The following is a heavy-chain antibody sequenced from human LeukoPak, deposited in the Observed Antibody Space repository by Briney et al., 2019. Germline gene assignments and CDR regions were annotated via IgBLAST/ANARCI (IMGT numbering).Heavy chain of an antibody. Sequence: SVKVSCKASGGTFSSYGISWVRQAPGQGLEWMGRIIPILDIANSAQKFQGRVTITADKSTSTAYMELSSLRSEDMALYYCARDWSLDTSGPFAYWGQGTLVTVSS. V-gene: IGHV1-69*04. CDR2: IIPILDIA. CDR3: ARDWSLDTSGPFAY. D-gene: IGHD3-22*01. CDR1: GGTFSSYG. J-gene: IGHJ4*02.